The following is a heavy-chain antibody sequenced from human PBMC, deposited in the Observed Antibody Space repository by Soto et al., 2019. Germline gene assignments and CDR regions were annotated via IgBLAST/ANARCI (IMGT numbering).Heavy chain of an antibody. CDR2: IIPISRTA. CDR1: GGTLTDSA. CDR3: ATGGDLAVPGLTDYFAMDV. Sequence: QVQLVQSGAEVKKPGSSVKVSCQSSGGTLTDSAVSWVRQAPGQGLEWMGGIIPISRTASYSQKFQGRISITAHESRGTTYMELSSLTAEDTAVYYCATGGDLAVPGLTDYFAMDVWGQGTTVTVSS. J-gene: IGHJ6*02. D-gene: IGHD6-13*01. V-gene: IGHV1-69*01.